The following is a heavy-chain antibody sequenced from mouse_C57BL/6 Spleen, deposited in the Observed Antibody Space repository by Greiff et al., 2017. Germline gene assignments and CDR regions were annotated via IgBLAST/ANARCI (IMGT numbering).Heavy chain of an antibody. Sequence: QVQLQQPGAELVKPGASVKLSCKASGYTFTSYWMQWVKQRPGQGLQWIGEIDPSDSYTNYNQKFKGQATLTVDTSSSTAYMQLSSLTSEDSAVYYWERNWDEDYWGQGTTLTVSS. CDR2: IDPSDSYT. V-gene: IGHV1-50*01. D-gene: IGHD4-1*01. CDR3: ERNWDEDY. CDR1: GYTFTSYW. J-gene: IGHJ2*01.